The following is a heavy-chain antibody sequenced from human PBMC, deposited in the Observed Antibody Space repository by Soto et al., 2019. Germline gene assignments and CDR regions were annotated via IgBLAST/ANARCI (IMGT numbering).Heavy chain of an antibody. CDR3: AKELEI. D-gene: IGHD1-1*01. CDR2: ISYDGSNG. V-gene: IGHV3-30*18. J-gene: IGHJ3*02. CDR1: GFTFSTYG. Sequence: ESGGGVVQPGRSLRLSCAASGFTFSTYGMHWVRQAPGKGLEWVAVISYDGSNGYYAESVKGRFTISRDNSKNTLYLQMNSLRAEDAAVYYCAKELEIWGQGTMVTVSS.